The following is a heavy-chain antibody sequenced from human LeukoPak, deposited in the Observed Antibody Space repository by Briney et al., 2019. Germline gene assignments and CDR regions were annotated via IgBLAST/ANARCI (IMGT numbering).Heavy chain of an antibody. CDR3: AKDKVQQLGTYYYYYYGMDV. V-gene: IGHV3-23*01. CDR2: ISGSGGST. Sequence: GGSLRLSCAASGFTFSSYAMSWVRQAPGKGLEWVSAISGSGGSTYYADSVKGRFTISRDNSKNTLYLQMNSLRAEDTAVYYCAKDKVQQLGTYYYYYYGMDVWGQGTTVTVSS. J-gene: IGHJ6*02. D-gene: IGHD6-13*01. CDR1: GFTFSSYA.